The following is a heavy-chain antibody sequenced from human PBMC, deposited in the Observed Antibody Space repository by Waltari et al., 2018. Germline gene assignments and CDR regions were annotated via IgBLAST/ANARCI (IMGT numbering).Heavy chain of an antibody. V-gene: IGHV5-51*03. CDR3: ASNVGTVTTNYYYYYMDV. CDR2: IYPGDSDT. D-gene: IGHD4-17*01. Sequence: EVQLVQSGAEVKKPGESLKISCKGSGYSFTSYWIGWVRQMHGKGLEWMGIIYPGDSDTRYSPSFQGQVTISADKSISTAYLQWSSLKASDTAMYYCASNVGTVTTNYYYYYMDVWGKGTTVTVSS. CDR1: GYSFTSYW. J-gene: IGHJ6*03.